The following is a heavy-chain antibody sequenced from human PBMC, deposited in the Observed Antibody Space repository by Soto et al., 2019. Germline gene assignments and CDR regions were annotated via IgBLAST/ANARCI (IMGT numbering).Heavy chain of an antibody. Sequence: QVQVVQSGAEVKKPGASVKVACKASGYSFDTFGMSWVRQAPGQGLEWMGWISIEKCDTNSAQKFKDRVTITTDTSTSTAYMEMRSLTADDTAVYYCARCYCSVGSCFTCWHFDLWGRGTLVTVSS. CDR1: GYSFDTFG. CDR3: ARCYCSVGSCFTCWHFDL. CDR2: ISIEKCDT. D-gene: IGHD2-15*01. J-gene: IGHJ2*01. V-gene: IGHV1-18*01.